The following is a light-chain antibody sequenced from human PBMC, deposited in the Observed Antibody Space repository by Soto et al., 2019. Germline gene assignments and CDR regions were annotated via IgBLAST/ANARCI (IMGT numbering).Light chain of an antibody. Sequence: DIQMTQSPSFVSASVGDSVTITCRASQAVSTWLAWHQQKPGGAPRLLIYAASTLQSGVPSRFSGSGSGTDFTLTIRSLQPEDFATHYCQQSNSFPRTLGGGTKVDIK. V-gene: IGKV1-12*01. CDR2: AAS. J-gene: IGKJ4*01. CDR1: QAVSTW. CDR3: QQSNSFPRT.